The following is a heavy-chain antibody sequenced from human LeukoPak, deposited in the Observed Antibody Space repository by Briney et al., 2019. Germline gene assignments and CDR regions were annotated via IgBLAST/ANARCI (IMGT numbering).Heavy chain of an antibody. D-gene: IGHD3-10*01. V-gene: IGHV5-51*01. Sequence: GASLKISCKGSGSRFTSYWIGWVRQMPGKGLEWMGIIYPGDSDTRYSPSFQGQVTISADKSISTAYLQWSSLKASDTAMYYCARRYYYGSGSYLFDYWGQGTLVTVSS. J-gene: IGHJ4*02. CDR1: GSRFTSYW. CDR2: IYPGDSDT. CDR3: ARRYYYGSGSYLFDY.